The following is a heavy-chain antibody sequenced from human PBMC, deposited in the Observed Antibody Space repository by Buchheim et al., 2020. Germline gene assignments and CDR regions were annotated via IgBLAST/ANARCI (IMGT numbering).Heavy chain of an antibody. Sequence: QVQLVESGGGVVQPGRSLRLSCAASGFTFSSYGMHWVRQAPGKGLEWVAVIWYDGSNKYYADSVKGRFTISRDNSKSTLYLQMNSLRAEDTAVYYCARDAQRWFREHIIPKGRARGYYYYGMDVWGQGTT. D-gene: IGHD3-10*01. V-gene: IGHV3-33*01. CDR2: IWYDGSNK. J-gene: IGHJ6*02. CDR1: GFTFSSYG. CDR3: ARDAQRWFREHIIPKGRARGYYYYGMDV.